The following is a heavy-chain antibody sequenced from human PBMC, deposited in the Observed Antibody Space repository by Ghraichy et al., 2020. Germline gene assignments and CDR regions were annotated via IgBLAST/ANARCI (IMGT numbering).Heavy chain of an antibody. Sequence: GSLRLSCAASGFTFSGSAMHWVRQASGKGLEWVGRIRTNVNSYATAYAAAVKGRFTISRDDSKNTVYLQMNSLKTEDTAVYYCTRHRGHYISSYYYYGLDVWGQGTTVTVSS. J-gene: IGHJ6*02. CDR3: TRHRGHYISSYYYYGLDV. CDR2: IRTNVNSYAT. CDR1: GFTFSGSA. V-gene: IGHV3-73*01. D-gene: IGHD2-2*01.